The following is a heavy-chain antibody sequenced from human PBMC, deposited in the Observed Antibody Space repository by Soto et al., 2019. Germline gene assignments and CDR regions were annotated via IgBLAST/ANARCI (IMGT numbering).Heavy chain of an antibody. CDR1: GYTFTSYG. CDR2: ISAYNGNT. Sequence: ASVKVSCKASGYTFTSYGISWVRQAPGQGLEWMGWISAYNGNTNYAQKLQGRVTMTTDTSTSTAYMELGSLRSDDTAVYYCAREDIVVVPAAKGEYYYYYGMDVWGQGTTVTVSS. CDR3: AREDIVVVPAAKGEYYYYYGMDV. V-gene: IGHV1-18*04. J-gene: IGHJ6*02. D-gene: IGHD2-2*01.